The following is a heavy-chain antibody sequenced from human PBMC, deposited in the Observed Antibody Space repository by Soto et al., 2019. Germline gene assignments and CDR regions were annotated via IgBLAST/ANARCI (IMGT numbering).Heavy chain of an antibody. Sequence: EVQLLESGGGLVQPGGSLRLSCAASGFTFSSYAMSWVRQAPGKGLEWVSAISGSGGSTYYADSVKGRFTISRDNSKNTLYLQMNSLRAEDTAVYYCAGWEGDSSSWYYWFDPWGQGTLVTVSS. D-gene: IGHD6-13*01. V-gene: IGHV3-23*01. CDR1: GFTFSSYA. J-gene: IGHJ5*02. CDR3: AGWEGDSSSWYYWFDP. CDR2: ISGSGGST.